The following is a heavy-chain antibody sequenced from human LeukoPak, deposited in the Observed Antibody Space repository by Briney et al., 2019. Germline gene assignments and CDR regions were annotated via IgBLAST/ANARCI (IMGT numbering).Heavy chain of an antibody. CDR3: ARRGGHYDSSGHYYN. Sequence: PGGSLRLSCAASGFTFSSYSMNWVRQAPGKGLEWVSYISSSGSTIKYADSVKGRFTISRDNAKNSLYLQMKSLRAEDTAVYYCARRGGHYDSSGHYYNWGQGTLVTVSS. J-gene: IGHJ4*02. CDR2: ISSSGSTI. CDR1: GFTFSSYS. V-gene: IGHV3-48*04. D-gene: IGHD3-22*01.